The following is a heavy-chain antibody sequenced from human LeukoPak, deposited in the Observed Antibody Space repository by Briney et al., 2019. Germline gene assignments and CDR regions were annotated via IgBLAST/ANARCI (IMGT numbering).Heavy chain of an antibody. V-gene: IGHV4-59*11. CDR1: GGSISSHY. J-gene: IGHJ4*02. CDR2: IYYSGST. D-gene: IGHD6-13*01. Sequence: PSETLSLTCTVSGGSISSHYWSWIRQPPGKGLEWIGYIYYSGSTNYNPSLKSRVTISVDTSKNQFSLKLSSVTAADTAVYYCARVEYSSSWSFDYWGQGTLVTVSS. CDR3: ARVEYSSSWSFDY.